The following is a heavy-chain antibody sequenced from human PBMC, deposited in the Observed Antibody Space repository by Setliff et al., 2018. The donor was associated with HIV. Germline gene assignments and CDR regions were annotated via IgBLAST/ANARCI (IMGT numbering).Heavy chain of an antibody. CDR3: ARLPCSREGVDYYYYYMDV. V-gene: IGHV5-51*01. CDR1: GYSFTSYW. Sequence: GESLKISCKGSGYSFTSYWIGWVRQMPGKGLEWMGVIYPGDSDTRYSPSFQGQVTISADKSISTAYLQWSSLKASDTAMYYCARLPCSREGVDYYYYYMDVWGKGTTVTVSS. CDR2: IYPGDSDT. D-gene: IGHD1-26*01. J-gene: IGHJ6*03.